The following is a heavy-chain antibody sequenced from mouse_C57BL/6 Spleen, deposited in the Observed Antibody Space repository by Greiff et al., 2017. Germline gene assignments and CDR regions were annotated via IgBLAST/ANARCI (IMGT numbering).Heavy chain of an antibody. Sequence: VQLQQSGPELVKPGASVKISCKASGYTFTDYYMNWVKQSHGKSLEWIGDINPNNGGTSYNQKVKGKATFTVDKSSSTAYMELRSLTSEDSAVYYCSREVNWAYYFDDWGQGTTLTVAS. D-gene: IGHD4-1*02. V-gene: IGHV1-26*01. CDR1: GYTFTDYY. CDR3: SREVNWAYYFDD. CDR2: INPNNGGT. J-gene: IGHJ2*01.